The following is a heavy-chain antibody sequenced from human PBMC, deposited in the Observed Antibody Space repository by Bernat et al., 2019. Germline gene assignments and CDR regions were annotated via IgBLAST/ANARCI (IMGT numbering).Heavy chain of an antibody. D-gene: IGHD2-15*01. V-gene: IGHV5-10-1*03. CDR3: GRRCSGGSCYQAVDY. J-gene: IGHJ4*02. CDR2: IDPGDSYT. Sequence: EVQLVQSGAEVKKPGGSLRISCQGSGYSFTSYWITWVRQMPGKGLEWMGRIDPGDSYTNYSPSFQGHVTISADKSISTAYLQWSSLKASDTAMYYCGRRCSGGSCYQAVDYWGQGTLVTVSS. CDR1: GYSFTSYW.